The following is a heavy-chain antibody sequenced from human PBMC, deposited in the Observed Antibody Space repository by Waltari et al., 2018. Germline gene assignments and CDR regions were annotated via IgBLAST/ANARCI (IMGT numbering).Heavy chain of an antibody. CDR1: GGSFSGYY. D-gene: IGHD1-26*01. Sequence: QVQLQQWGAGLLKPSETLSLTCAVYGGSFSGYYWSWIRQPPGKGLEWIGEINHSGSTNYNPSLKSRVTISVDTSKNQFSLKLSSVTAADTAVYYCARGGPMWEPRNWFDPWGQGTLVTVSS. V-gene: IGHV4-34*01. CDR3: ARGGPMWEPRNWFDP. CDR2: INHSGST. J-gene: IGHJ5*02.